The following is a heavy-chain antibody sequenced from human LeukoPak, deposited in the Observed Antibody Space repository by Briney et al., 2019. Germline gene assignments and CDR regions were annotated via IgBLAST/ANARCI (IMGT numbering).Heavy chain of an antibody. CDR3: AKVHGRYSTYFYFGL. J-gene: IGHJ2*01. Sequence: GGSLRPSCAASGFTFSSYAMGCVRQAPGKGLEWVSAISGNGGSTYYADSVKGRFTISRDNSKNTLSLQMNSLRAEDTAVYYCAKVHGRYSTYFYFGLWGRGTLVTVSS. CDR1: GFTFSSYA. V-gene: IGHV3-23*01. D-gene: IGHD1-26*01. CDR2: ISGNGGST.